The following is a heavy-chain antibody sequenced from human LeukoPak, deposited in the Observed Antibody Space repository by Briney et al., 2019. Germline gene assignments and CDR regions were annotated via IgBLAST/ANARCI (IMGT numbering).Heavy chain of an antibody. V-gene: IGHV3-64*01. CDR3: ARSSGRYDYGDYDLGY. CDR1: GLTFSSYA. CDR2: ISSNGGST. D-gene: IGHD4-17*01. Sequence: GGSLRLSCAASGLTFSSYAMHWVRQAPGKGLEYVSAISSNGGSTYYANSVKGRFTISRDNSKNTLYLQMGSLRAEDMAVYYCARSSGRYDYGDYDLGYWGQGTLVTVSS. J-gene: IGHJ4*02.